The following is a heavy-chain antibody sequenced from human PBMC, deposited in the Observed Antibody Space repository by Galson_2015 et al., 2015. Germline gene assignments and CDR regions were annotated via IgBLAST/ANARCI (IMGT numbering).Heavy chain of an antibody. CDR2: IYPGDSDT. V-gene: IGHV5-51*01. CDR3: ARHVSPAIAAAGTGAFDI. J-gene: IGHJ3*02. D-gene: IGHD6-13*01. Sequence: QSGAEVKKPGESLKISCKGSGYSFTNYWIGWVRQMPGKGLEWMAIIYPGDSDTRYSPSFEGQVTISADKSTSTAYLQWSSLKASDTAMYFCARHVSPAIAAAGTGAFDIWVQGTMVTVSS. CDR1: GYSFTNYW.